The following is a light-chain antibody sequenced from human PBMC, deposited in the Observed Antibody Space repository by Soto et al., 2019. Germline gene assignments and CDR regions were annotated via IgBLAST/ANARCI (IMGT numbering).Light chain of an antibody. J-gene: IGKJ5*01. CDR2: DAS. CDR1: QSIGRL. Sequence: EIVLTHSPDTLSLFPGERATLSGSASQSIGRLLAWNQHKPGQAPRLLIYDASNRATGIPARFSASGSETDFTLTISSLEPEDFAVYYCQQRSSRPREISFGQGTRLEI. CDR3: QQRSSRPREIS. V-gene: IGKV3-11*01.